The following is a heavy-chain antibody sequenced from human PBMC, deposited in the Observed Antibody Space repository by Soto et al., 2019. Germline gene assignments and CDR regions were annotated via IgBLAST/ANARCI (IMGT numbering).Heavy chain of an antibody. CDR2: ISGSGGST. CDR3: ATVPGSWNNPLYFDY. D-gene: IGHD1-1*01. V-gene: IGHV3-23*01. CDR1: GFTFSSYV. Sequence: VQLLESGGGLVQPGGSLRLSCAASGFTFSSYVMSWVRQAPGKGLEWVSAISGSGGSTYYADSVKCRFAISSDNSKNALYLQINSLRAEDTAVYYCATVPGSWNNPLYFDYWGQGTLVTVSS. J-gene: IGHJ4*02.